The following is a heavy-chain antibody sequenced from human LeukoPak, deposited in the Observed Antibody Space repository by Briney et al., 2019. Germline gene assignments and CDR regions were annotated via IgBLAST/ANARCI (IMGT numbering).Heavy chain of an antibody. D-gene: IGHD3-16*01. CDR2: IYSSGTT. Sequence: PSETIPSTDFVSGDYISGSLRSGIRRPAGKGLEWLGRIYSSGTTDYSPSLMSRVTMSLDTSKNHIYLRLTSVTAADTAVYYCARSDILRRRYVQSFDYGGQGTVVTVSS. V-gene: IGHV4-4*07. J-gene: IGHJ4*01. CDR1: GDYISGSL. CDR3: ARSDILRRRYVQSFDY.